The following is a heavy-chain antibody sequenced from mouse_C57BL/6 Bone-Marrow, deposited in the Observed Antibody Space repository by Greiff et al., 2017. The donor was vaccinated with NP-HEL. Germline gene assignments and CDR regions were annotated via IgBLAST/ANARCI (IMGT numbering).Heavy chain of an antibody. CDR2: ISNLAYSI. Sequence: EVQLVESGGGLVQPGGSLKLSCAASGFTFSDYGMAWVRQAPRKGPEWVAFISNLAYSIYYADTVTGRFTISRENAKNTLYLEMSSLRSEDTAMYYCARGGYPAWFAYWGQGTLVTVSA. V-gene: IGHV5-15*01. J-gene: IGHJ3*01. CDR3: ARGGYPAWFAY. CDR1: GFTFSDYG.